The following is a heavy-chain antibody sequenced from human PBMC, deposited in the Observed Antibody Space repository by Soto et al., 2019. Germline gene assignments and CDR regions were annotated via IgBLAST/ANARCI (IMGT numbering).Heavy chain of an antibody. V-gene: IGHV4-39*01. CDR1: GGSISSSSYY. CDR2: IYYSGST. Sequence: SETLSLTCTVSGGSISSSSYYWGWIRQPPGKGLEWIGSIYYSGSTYYNPSLKSRVTISVDTSKNQFSLKLSSVTAADTAVYYCARRGYYYDSSDDAFDIWGQGTMVTVSS. J-gene: IGHJ3*02. D-gene: IGHD3-22*01. CDR3: ARRGYYYDSSDDAFDI.